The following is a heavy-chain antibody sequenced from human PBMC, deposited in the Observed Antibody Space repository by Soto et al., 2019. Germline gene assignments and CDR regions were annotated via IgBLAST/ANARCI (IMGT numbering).Heavy chain of an antibody. CDR2: INPSGGST. CDR1: GYTFTSYY. D-gene: IGHD3-10*01. Sequence: QVQLVQSGAEVKKPGASVKVSCKASGYTFTSYYMHWVRQAPGQGLEWMGIINPSGGSTSYAQKFQGRVTMTRDTSTSTVYMKLSSLRSEDTAVYYCATLSGATLRGSWYAFDIWGQGTMVTVSS. V-gene: IGHV1-46*01. CDR3: ATLSGATLRGSWYAFDI. J-gene: IGHJ3*02.